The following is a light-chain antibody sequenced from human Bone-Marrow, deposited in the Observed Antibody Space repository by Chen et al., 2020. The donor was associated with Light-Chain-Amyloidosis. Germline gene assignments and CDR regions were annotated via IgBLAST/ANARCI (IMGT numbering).Light chain of an antibody. CDR3: QVWDRSSDRPV. CDR1: NIGSTS. CDR2: DDS. Sequence: SYVLTQPSSVSVAPGQTATIACGGNNIGSTSVHWYQQTPGQARLLVVYDDSDRPSGIPERWSGCNSGNTATLTISRVEAGDVAVYYCQVWDRSSDRPVFGGGTKLT. V-gene: IGLV3-21*02. J-gene: IGLJ3*02.